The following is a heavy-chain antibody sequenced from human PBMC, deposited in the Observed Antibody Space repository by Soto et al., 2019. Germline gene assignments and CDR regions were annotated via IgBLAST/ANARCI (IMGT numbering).Heavy chain of an antibody. Sequence: QVQLVESGGGVVQPGRSLRLSCAASGFTFTNSALHWVREAPGKGLDWVTVISYDGNHEYYADSVKGRFTISRDNLKNTLYLQMNILRPEDTAVYYCARDQGITFGGIIVPSVDYWGQGTLVTVPS. J-gene: IGHJ4*02. CDR3: ARDQGITFGGIIVPSVDY. V-gene: IGHV3-30*04. CDR1: GFTFTNSA. D-gene: IGHD3-16*02. CDR2: ISYDGNHE.